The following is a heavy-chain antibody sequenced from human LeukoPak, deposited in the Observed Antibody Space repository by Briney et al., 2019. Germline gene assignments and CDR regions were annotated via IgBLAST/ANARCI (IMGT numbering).Heavy chain of an antibody. D-gene: IGHD2/OR15-2a*01. J-gene: IGHJ4*02. CDR1: GFTFSDYY. CDR2: ISSSGSTI. V-gene: IGHV3-11*04. CDR3: ARDFYDGSALDY. Sequence: GGSLRLSCAASGFTFSDYYMSWIRQAPGKGLEWVSYISSSGSTIYYTDSVKGRFTISRDNARNSLYLQMDNLRAEDTGVYYCARDFYDGSALDYWGQGTLVTVSS.